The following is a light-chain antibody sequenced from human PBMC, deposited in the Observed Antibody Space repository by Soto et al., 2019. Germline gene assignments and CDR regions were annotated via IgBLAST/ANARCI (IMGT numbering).Light chain of an antibody. CDR1: SSNIGAGYD. CDR2: GNS. Sequence: QSVLTQPPSVSGAPGQRVTISCTGSSSNIGAGYDVHWYQQLPGTAPKLLIYGNSKRPSGVPDRFSGSKSGTSASLAITGLQAEDEADYYCQSYDSSLSGDVFGTGTQLTVL. J-gene: IGLJ6*01. V-gene: IGLV1-40*01. CDR3: QSYDSSLSGDV.